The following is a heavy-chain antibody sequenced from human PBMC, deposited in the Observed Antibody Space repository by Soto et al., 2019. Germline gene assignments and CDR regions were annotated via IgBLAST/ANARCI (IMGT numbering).Heavy chain of an antibody. V-gene: IGHV3-9*02. Sequence: SLRLSCVASAFSSHHHAIHWVRQGPGKGLEWVSGIHWNNGATGYADSVKGRFTIFKDNVKNSVYLQMNSLRTDDTAFYYCTEDILPGGADVWGHGTTVTGSX. J-gene: IGHJ6*02. CDR2: IHWNNGAT. CDR1: AFSSHHHA. D-gene: IGHD3-16*01. CDR3: TEDILPGGADV.